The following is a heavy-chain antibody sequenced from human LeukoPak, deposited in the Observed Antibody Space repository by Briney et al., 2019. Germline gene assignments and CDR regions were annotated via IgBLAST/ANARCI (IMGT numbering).Heavy chain of an antibody. V-gene: IGHV4-34*01. J-gene: IGHJ4*02. Sequence: SETLSLTCAVHGGSFSGYYWSWIRQPPGKGLEWIGEINHSGTTNYNPSLKSRVTISVDTSKNQFSLKLSPVTAADTAVYYCARSYSGYDAVDYWGQGTLVTVSS. D-gene: IGHD5-12*01. CDR2: INHSGTT. CDR3: ARSYSGYDAVDY. CDR1: GGSFSGYY.